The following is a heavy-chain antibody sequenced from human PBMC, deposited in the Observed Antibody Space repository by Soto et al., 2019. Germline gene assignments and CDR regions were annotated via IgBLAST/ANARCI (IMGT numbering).Heavy chain of an antibody. CDR3: AKDQAAADPTSLGSDYYGMDV. D-gene: IGHD6-13*01. Sequence: QVQLVESGGRVVQPGRPLRLSCAASGFTFSSYGMHWVRQAPGKGLEWVAGISYDGSNKYYADSVKGRFTISRENSTNRLYLKMNSLRAEDTAVYYCAKDQAAADPTSLGSDYYGMDVWGQGTTVTVSS. J-gene: IGHJ6*02. CDR2: ISYDGSNK. CDR1: GFTFSSYG. V-gene: IGHV3-30*18.